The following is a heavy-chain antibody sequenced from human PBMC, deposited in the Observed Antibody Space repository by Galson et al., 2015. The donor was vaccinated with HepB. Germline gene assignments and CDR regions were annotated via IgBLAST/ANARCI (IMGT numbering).Heavy chain of an antibody. D-gene: IGHD3-10*01. CDR2: INPSGGST. V-gene: IGHV1-46*01. CDR1: GYSFTSYY. Sequence: SVKVSCKASGYSFTSYYMHWVRQAPGQGLEWMGIINPSGGSTNYAQKFQGRVTMTRDTSTGTVYMELSSLRAEDTAVYYCAKPLNYYGSGTYFDYWGQGTLVTVSS. J-gene: IGHJ4*02. CDR3: AKPLNYYGSGTYFDY.